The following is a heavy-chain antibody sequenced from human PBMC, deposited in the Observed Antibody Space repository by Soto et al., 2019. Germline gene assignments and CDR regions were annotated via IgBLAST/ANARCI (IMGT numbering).Heavy chain of an antibody. CDR1: GFTFSSNA. D-gene: IGHD3-10*01. CDR2: VSGDGYAS. Sequence: EVRLLESGGGLVQPGGSLRLSCAGSGFTFSSNAMSWVRQAPGKGLEWVSSVSGDGYASDYADSVKGRFTVSRHNSKNTLYLQMNSLRVEDTAVYYCAKRHYYGSGSFALATWGQGTLVTVSS. CDR3: AKRHYYGSGSFALAT. J-gene: IGHJ4*03. V-gene: IGHV3-23*01.